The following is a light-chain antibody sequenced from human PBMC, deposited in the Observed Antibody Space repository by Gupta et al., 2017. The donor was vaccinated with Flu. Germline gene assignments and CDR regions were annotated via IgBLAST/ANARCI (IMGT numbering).Light chain of an antibody. Sequence: DIQMTQSPSTLSASVGDRVTITCRASQSISSWLDWYQQKPGKAPKLLIYKASSLESWFPSRSSASGYGTEFTLTSSSWHLDDFATYYCQHDKSYSWYTFGQGTKMEIK. CDR2: KAS. CDR3: QHDKSYSWYT. CDR1: QSISSW. J-gene: IGKJ2*01. V-gene: IGKV1-5*03.